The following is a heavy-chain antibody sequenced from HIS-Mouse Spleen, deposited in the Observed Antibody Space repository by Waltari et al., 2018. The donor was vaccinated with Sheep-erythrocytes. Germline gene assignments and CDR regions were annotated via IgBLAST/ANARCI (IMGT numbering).Heavy chain of an antibody. V-gene: IGHV4-59*01. J-gene: IGHJ4*02. Sequence: QVQLQESGPGLVKPSETLSLTCTVSGGSIRSYYWSWIRQPPGKGLEWIGYIYYSGSTNYNPSLKSRVTISVDTSKNQFSLKLSSVTAADTAVYYCARGNIAARGGCYFDYWGQGTLVTVSS. CDR3: ARGNIAARGGCYFDY. CDR2: IYYSGST. CDR1: GGSIRSYY. D-gene: IGHD6-6*01.